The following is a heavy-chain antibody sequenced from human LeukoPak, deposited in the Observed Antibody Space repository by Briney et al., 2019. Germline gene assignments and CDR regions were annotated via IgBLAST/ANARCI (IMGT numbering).Heavy chain of an antibody. CDR2: ISYDGSNK. Sequence: GRSLRLSCAASGFTFSSYAMHWVRQAPGKGLEWVAVISYDGSNKYYADPVKGRFTISRDNSKNTLYLQMNSLRAEDTAVYYCAREHIVVVTAIPSHYYYYGMDVWGQGTTVTVSS. CDR3: AREHIVVVTAIPSHYYYYGMDV. CDR1: GFTFSSYA. D-gene: IGHD2-21*02. V-gene: IGHV3-30-3*01. J-gene: IGHJ6*02.